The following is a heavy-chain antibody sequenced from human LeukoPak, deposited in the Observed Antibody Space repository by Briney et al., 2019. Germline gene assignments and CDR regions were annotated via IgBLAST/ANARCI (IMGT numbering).Heavy chain of an antibody. CDR3: ARDPGVGYSYGHFDY. D-gene: IGHD5-18*01. Sequence: ASVKVSCKASGYTFTGYYMHWVRQAPGQGLEWMGWINPNSGGTNYAQKFQGRVTMTRDTSISTAYMELSRLRSDDTAVYYCARDPGVGYSYGHFDYWGQGTLVTVSS. V-gene: IGHV1-2*02. CDR2: INPNSGGT. J-gene: IGHJ4*02. CDR1: GYTFTGYY.